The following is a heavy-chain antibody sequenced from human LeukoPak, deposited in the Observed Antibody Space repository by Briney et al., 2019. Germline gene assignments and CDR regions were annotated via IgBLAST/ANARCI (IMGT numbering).Heavy chain of an antibody. D-gene: IGHD3-9*01. Sequence: PGGSLRLSCAASGFTFDSCVMSWVRQSPGKGLEWVSGISGSGAYTYYADYVKGRFTISRDSSKNTLFLQMNSLRAEDTALYYCAKALRYTSDSLDYWGQGTLVTVSS. V-gene: IGHV3-23*01. J-gene: IGHJ4*02. CDR2: ISGSGAYT. CDR3: AKALRYTSDSLDY. CDR1: GFTFDSCV.